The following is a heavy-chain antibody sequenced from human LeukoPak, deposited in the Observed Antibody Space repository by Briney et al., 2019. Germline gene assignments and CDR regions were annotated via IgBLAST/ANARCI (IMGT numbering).Heavy chain of an antibody. D-gene: IGHD6-19*01. J-gene: IGHJ4*02. CDR1: GFTFSSYA. V-gene: IGHV3-23*01. Sequence: GGSLRLSCAASGFTFSSYAMSWVRQGPGKGLEWVSAISGSGGSTYYADSVKGRFTISRDNAKNTLYLQMNSLGAEDTAVYYCARALYSSGWYPDYWGQGTLVTVSS. CDR3: ARALYSSGWYPDY. CDR2: ISGSGGST.